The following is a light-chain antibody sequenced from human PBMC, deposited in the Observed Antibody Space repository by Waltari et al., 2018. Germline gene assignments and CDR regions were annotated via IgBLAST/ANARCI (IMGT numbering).Light chain of an antibody. CDR2: LGA. V-gene: IGKV2-28*01. J-gene: IGKJ1*01. CDR3: QQYGTSPRT. CDR1: QSLLYSNGYTY. Sequence: DIVMTQSPLSLAVTPGEPASISCRSSQSLLYSNGYTYLDWYLQKPGQSPQLLIYLGATRASGVPDRFSGTGSGTDYTLTISRLEPEDFAVYFCQQYGTSPRTFGQGTKVEI.